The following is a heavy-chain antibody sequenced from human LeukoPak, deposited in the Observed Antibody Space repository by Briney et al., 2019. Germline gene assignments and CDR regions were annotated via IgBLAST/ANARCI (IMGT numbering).Heavy chain of an antibody. CDR2: IIPILGIA. CDR3: ARDKGDGYNPAVGAFDI. J-gene: IGHJ3*02. D-gene: IGHD5-24*01. CDR1: GGTFSSYT. Sequence: ASVKVSCKASGGTFSSYTISWVRQAPGQGLEWMGRIIPILGIANYAQKFQGRVTITADKSTSTAYVELSSLRSEDTAVYYCARDKGDGYNPAVGAFDIWGQGQWSPSLQ. V-gene: IGHV1-69*04.